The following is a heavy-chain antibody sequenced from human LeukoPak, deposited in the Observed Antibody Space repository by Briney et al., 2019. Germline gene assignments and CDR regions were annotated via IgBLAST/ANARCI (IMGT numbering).Heavy chain of an antibody. CDR2: IYSSGST. Sequence: SETLSLTCTVSGGSISGYFWSWIRQPAGKGLEWIGRIYSSGSTNYNPSLRSRVTISVDTSKNQFSLKLSSVTAADTAVYYCARDGTYDSSGYGCYFDYWGQGTLVTVSS. CDR3: ARDGTYDSSGYGCYFDY. J-gene: IGHJ4*02. V-gene: IGHV4-4*07. CDR1: GGSISGYF. D-gene: IGHD3-22*01.